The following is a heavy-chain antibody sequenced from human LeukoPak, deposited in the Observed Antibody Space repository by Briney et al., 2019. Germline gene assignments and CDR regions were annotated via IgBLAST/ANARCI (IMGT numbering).Heavy chain of an antibody. CDR3: ARDVLAATGSFDY. D-gene: IGHD6-13*01. Sequence: SETLSLTCTVSGGSISSGSYYWSWIRQPAGKGLEWIGRIYTSGSTNYNPSLKSRVTMSVDTSKNQFSLKLSSVTAADTAVYYCARDVLAATGSFDYWGQGTQVTVSS. CDR2: IYTSGST. CDR1: GGSISSGSYY. J-gene: IGHJ4*02. V-gene: IGHV4-61*02.